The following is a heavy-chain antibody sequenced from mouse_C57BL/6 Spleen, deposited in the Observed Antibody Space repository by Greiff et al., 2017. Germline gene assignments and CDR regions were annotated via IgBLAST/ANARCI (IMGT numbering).Heavy chain of an antibody. CDR2: IDPSDSYT. J-gene: IGHJ2*01. CDR1: GYTFTSYW. D-gene: IGHD1-1*01. V-gene: IGHV1-69*01. CDR3: ARCPITTVVAYYFDY. Sequence: QVQLQQPGAELVMPGASVKLSCKASGYTFTSYWMHWVKQRPGQGLEWIGEIDPSDSYTNYNQKFKSKSTLTVDKSSSTAYMQLSSLTSEDSAVYYCARCPITTVVAYYFDYWGQGTTLTVSS.